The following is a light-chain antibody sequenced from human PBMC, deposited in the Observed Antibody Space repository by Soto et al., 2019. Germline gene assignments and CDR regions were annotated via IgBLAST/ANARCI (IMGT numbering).Light chain of an antibody. CDR3: LQYNSYPLT. Sequence: DIQMTQSPSTLSASVGDSVTITCRASQSLGIWLAWHQQKPGKAPKLLIYDASTLKSGVPSRFSGSGSGTEFTLTISSLQPEDFATYYCLQYNSYPLTFGGGTKVDIK. V-gene: IGKV1-5*01. J-gene: IGKJ4*01. CDR2: DAS. CDR1: QSLGIW.